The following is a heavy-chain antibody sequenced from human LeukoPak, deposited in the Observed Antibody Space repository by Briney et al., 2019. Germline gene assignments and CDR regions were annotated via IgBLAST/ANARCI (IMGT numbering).Heavy chain of an antibody. CDR3: AKITGPASEY. J-gene: IGHJ4*02. V-gene: IGHV3-23*01. CDR2: ISGSGGST. Sequence: GGSLRLSCAASGFTFSSFAMSWVRQAPGKGLEWVSYISGSGGSTYYADSVKGRFTISRDNSKSTLYMQMNSLRAEDTAVYYCAKITGPASEYWGQGTLVTVSS. CDR1: GFTFSSFA. D-gene: IGHD1-14*01.